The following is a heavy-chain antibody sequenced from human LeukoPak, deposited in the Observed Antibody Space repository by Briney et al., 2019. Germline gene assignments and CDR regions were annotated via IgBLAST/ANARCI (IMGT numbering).Heavy chain of an antibody. CDR1: GGSISSSSYY. CDR3: ASSGYDSSSWYQRNNWFDP. J-gene: IGHJ5*02. V-gene: IGHV4-39*01. CDR2: IYYSGST. D-gene: IGHD6-13*01. Sequence: TLSLTCTVSGGSISSSSYYWGWIRQPPGKGLEWIGSIYYSGSTYYNPSLKSRVTISVDTSKNQFSLKLSSVTAADTAVYYCASSGYDSSSWYQRNNWFDPWGQGTLVTVSS.